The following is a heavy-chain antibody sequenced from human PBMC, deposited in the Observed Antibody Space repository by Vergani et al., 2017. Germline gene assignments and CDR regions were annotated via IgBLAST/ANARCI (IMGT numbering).Heavy chain of an antibody. J-gene: IGHJ5*02. CDR3: ARFPRYCSGGSCYPNGFDP. D-gene: IGHD2-15*01. V-gene: IGHV4-34*01. CDR2: INHSGST. CDR1: GGSFSGYY. Sequence: QVQLPQWGAGLLKPSETLSLTCAVYGGSFSGYYWSWIRQPPGKGLEWIGEINHSGSTNYNPSLKSRVTISVDTSKNQFSLKLSSVTPADTAVYYCARFPRYCSGGSCYPNGFDPWGQGTLVTVSS.